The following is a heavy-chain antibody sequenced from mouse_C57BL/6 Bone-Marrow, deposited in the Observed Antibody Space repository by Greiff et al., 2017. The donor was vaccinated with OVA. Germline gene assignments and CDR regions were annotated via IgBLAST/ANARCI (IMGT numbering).Heavy chain of an antibody. J-gene: IGHJ2*01. CDR3: AKGGLRLRREDVFDY. V-gene: IGHV1-26*01. D-gene: IGHD2-2*01. CDR1: GYTFTDYY. CDR2: INPNNGGT. Sequence: EVQLQQSGPELVKPGASVKISCKASGYTFTDYYMNWVKQSHGKSLEWIGDINPNNGGTSYNQKFKGKATLTVDKSSSTAYMELRSLTSEDSAVYYCAKGGLRLRREDVFDYWGQGTTLTVSS.